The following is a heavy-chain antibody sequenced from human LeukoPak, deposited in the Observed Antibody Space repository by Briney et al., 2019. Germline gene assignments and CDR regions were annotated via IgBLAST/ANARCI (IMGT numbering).Heavy chain of an antibody. D-gene: IGHD6-13*01. CDR3: ASAAAAGNP. J-gene: IGHJ5*02. CDR1: GFTFSDYF. Sequence: PGGSLRLPCAASGFTFSDYFMSWIRQAPGKGLDWISYIGRSGSYIYYADSVKGRFTISRDNAKNALYLQMNSLSAEDTAVYYCASAAAAGNPWGQGTLVTVSS. V-gene: IGHV3-11*04. CDR2: IGRSGSYI.